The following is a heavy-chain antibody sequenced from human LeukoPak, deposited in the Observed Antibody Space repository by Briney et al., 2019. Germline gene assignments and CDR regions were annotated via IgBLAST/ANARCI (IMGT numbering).Heavy chain of an antibody. V-gene: IGHV1-18*01. CDR3: ARDLTHPPSTESGY. CDR1: GYTFTSYG. D-gene: IGHD1-14*01. CDR2: ISAYNGNT. Sequence: ASVKVSCKASGYTFTSYGISWVRQAPGQGLEWMGWISAYNGNTNYAQKLQGRVTTTTDTSTSTAYMELRSLRSDDTAVYYCARDLTHPPSTESGYWGQGTLVTVSS. J-gene: IGHJ4*02.